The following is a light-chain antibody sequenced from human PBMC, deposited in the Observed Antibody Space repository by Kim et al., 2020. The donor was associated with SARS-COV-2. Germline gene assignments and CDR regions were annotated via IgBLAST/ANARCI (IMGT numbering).Light chain of an antibody. CDR1: KLGDKY. V-gene: IGLV3-1*01. CDR3: QAWDSHVV. Sequence: SYELTQPPSVSMSPGQTASITCSGDKLGDKYACWYQQKPGQSPVLVIYQDSKRPSGIPERFSGSNSGNTATLTISGTQAMDEADYYCQAWDSHVVFGGGT. J-gene: IGLJ2*01. CDR2: QDS.